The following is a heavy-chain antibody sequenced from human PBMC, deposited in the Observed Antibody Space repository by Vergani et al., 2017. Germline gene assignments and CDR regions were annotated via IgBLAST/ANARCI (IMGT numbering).Heavy chain of an antibody. CDR2: IYYSGST. V-gene: IGHV4-61*01. D-gene: IGHD2-2*01. CDR1: GGSINSGSYY. CDR3: ARVRLVPAAIYYMDV. J-gene: IGHJ6*03. Sequence: QVQLQESGPGLVKPSQTLSLTCTVSGGSINSGSYYWSWIRQPPGKGLEWIGYIYYSGSTNYNPSLKSRVTISVDTSKNQFSLKLSSVTAADTAVYYCARVRLVPAAIYYMDVWGKGTTVTVSS.